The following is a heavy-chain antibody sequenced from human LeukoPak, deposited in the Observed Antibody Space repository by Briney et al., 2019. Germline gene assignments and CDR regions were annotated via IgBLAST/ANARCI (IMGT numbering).Heavy chain of an antibody. CDR2: IRSKAYGGTT. J-gene: IGHJ4*02. Sequence: GGSLRLSCTASGFTFDDYAMSWFRQAPGKGLEWVGFIRSKAYGGTTEYAASVKGRFTISRDDSKSIAYLQMNSLKTEDTAVYYCTRYYYDSRIADYWGRGTLVTVSS. CDR1: GFTFDDYA. V-gene: IGHV3-49*03. D-gene: IGHD3-22*01. CDR3: TRYYYDSRIADY.